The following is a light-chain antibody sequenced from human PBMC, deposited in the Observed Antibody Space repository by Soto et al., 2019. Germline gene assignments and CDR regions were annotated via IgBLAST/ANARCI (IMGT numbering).Light chain of an antibody. CDR1: QSVTSNY. V-gene: IGKV3-20*01. J-gene: IGKJ5*01. CDR3: QQYDNSHGYT. CDR2: ATS. Sequence: EIVLTQSPGTLALSPRERANLSYRANQSVTSNYLAWYQQKPGQATRLIIYATSSRANGIPDRFSGSGSGTDFTLTVRRLEPEDFALYYCQQYDNSHGYTFGQGTRLEIK.